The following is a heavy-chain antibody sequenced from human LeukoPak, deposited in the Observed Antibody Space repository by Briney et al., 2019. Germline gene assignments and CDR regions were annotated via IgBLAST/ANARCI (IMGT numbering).Heavy chain of an antibody. CDR3: ARETYGGNLYYYYYGMDV. CDR2: ISSSGSTI. D-gene: IGHD4-23*01. J-gene: IGHJ6*02. Sequence: PEGSLRLSCAASGFTFSSYEMNWVRQAPGKGLEWVSYISSSGSTIYYADSVKGRFTISRDNAKNSLYLQMNSLRAEDTAVYYCARETYGGNLYYYYYGMDVWGQGTTVTVSS. CDR1: GFTFSSYE. V-gene: IGHV3-48*03.